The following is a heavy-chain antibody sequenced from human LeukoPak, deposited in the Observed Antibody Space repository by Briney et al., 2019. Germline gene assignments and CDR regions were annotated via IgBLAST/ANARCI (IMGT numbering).Heavy chain of an antibody. J-gene: IGHJ3*02. CDR1: GGTFSSYA. D-gene: IGHD4-17*01. V-gene: IGHV1-69*05. CDR3: ARDLVTVTKGFDI. CDR2: IIPIFDTA. Sequence: SVKVSCKASGGTFSSYAISWVRQAPGQGLEWMGGIIPIFDTANYAQKFQGRVTITTDESTSTAYMELSSLRSEDTAVYYCARDLVTVTKGFDIWGQGTMVSVSS.